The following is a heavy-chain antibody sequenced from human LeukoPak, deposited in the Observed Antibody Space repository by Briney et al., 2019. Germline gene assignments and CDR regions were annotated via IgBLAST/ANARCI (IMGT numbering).Heavy chain of an antibody. CDR1: GFTFSSYA. D-gene: IGHD3-22*01. J-gene: IGHJ4*02. Sequence: GGSLRLSCAASGFTFSSYAMSWVRQAPGKGLEWVSAISGSGGSTYYADSVKGRFTISRDNSKNTLYLKMNSLRAEDTAVYYCAANYYDSSGYFHWGQGTLVTVSS. CDR3: AANYYDSSGYFH. CDR2: ISGSGGST. V-gene: IGHV3-23*01.